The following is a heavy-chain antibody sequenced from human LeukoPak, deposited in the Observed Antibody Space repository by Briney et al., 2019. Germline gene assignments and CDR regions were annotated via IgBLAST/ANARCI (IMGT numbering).Heavy chain of an antibody. CDR3: ARTMTGAFFDY. D-gene: IGHD3-9*01. CDR1: GFTFSNYW. J-gene: IGHJ4*02. Sequence: GGSLRLSCVASGFTFSNYWMLWVRQAPGKGLMWVSLISTDGKSTRYAESVKGRFTISRNNAKNTLYLQMNSLRAEDTAVYYCARTMTGAFFDYWGQGALVTVSS. CDR2: ISTDGKST. V-gene: IGHV3-74*01.